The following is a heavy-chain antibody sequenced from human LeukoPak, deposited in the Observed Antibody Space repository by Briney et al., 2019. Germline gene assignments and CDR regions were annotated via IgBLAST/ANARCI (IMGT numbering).Heavy chain of an antibody. J-gene: IGHJ4*02. CDR2: IKQDGSEK. Sequence: PGGSLRLSCAASGFPFSSYWMSWVRQAPGKGLEWVANIKQDGSEKYYVDSVKGRFTISRDNAKNSLYLQMNSLRAEDTAVYYCARDLVPYYDILTGYWGYWGQGTLVTVSS. CDR1: GFPFSSYW. V-gene: IGHV3-7*01. CDR3: ARDLVPYYDILTGYWGY. D-gene: IGHD3-9*01.